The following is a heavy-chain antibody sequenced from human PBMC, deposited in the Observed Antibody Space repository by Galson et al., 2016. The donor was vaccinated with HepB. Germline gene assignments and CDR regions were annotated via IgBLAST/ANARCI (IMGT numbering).Heavy chain of an antibody. J-gene: IGHJ4*02. Sequence: VKVSCKASGYTFTEYNFNWVRQAPGQGFEWMGWISAYNGDTNYAQKFEDRVVMTTDTSTTTAYMELRSLTSDDTAVYYCARDSTSSGGFDYWGQGSLVTVSS. V-gene: IGHV1-18*04. CDR1: GYTFTEYN. CDR3: ARDSTSSGGFDY. D-gene: IGHD6-6*01. CDR2: ISAYNGDT.